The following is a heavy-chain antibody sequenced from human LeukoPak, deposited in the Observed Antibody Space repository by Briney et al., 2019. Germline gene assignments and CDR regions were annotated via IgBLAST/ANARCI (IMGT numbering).Heavy chain of an antibody. CDR1: GGTFSSYA. CDR2: IIPIFGTA. V-gene: IGHV1-69*01. J-gene: IGHJ6*03. CDR3: ARSRYSGYDYRYYYYYMDV. Sequence: GSSVKVSCKASGGTFSSYATSWVRQAPGQGLEWIGGIIPIFGTANYAQKFQGRVTITADESTSTAYMELSSLRSEDTAVYYCARSRYSGYDYRYYYYYMDVWGKGTTVTVSS. D-gene: IGHD5-12*01.